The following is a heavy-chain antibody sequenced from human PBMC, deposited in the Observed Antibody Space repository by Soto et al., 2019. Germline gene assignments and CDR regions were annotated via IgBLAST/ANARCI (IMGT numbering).Heavy chain of an antibody. CDR3: AKGGLELRWCPLDAFDI. V-gene: IGHV3-30*18. J-gene: IGHJ3*02. Sequence: QVQLVESGGGVVQPGRSLRLSCAASGFTFSSYGMHWVRQAPGKGLEWVAVISYDGSNKYYADSVKGRFTISRDNSKNMLYLQMNSLRAEYTAVYYCAKGGLELRWCPLDAFDIWGQGTMVTVSS. D-gene: IGHD1-7*01. CDR1: GFTFSSYG. CDR2: ISYDGSNK.